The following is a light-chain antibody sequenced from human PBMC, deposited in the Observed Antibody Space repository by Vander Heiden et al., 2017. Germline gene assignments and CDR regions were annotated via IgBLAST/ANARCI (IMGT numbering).Light chain of an antibody. Sequence: EIALTQSPGTLALSRGETAPLSCRPSEDVSSTYLAWYQQKPGQPPRLLICGASSRATGIPDRFSGSGSGTDFTLTITTVEPGDFAVYYCQQYGTSPGTFGQGTKVEIK. CDR3: QQYGTSPGT. J-gene: IGKJ1*01. V-gene: IGKV3-20*01. CDR1: EDVSSTY. CDR2: GAS.